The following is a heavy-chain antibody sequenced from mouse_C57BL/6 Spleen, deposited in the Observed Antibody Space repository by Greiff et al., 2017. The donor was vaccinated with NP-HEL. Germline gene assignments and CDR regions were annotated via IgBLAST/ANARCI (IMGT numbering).Heavy chain of an antibody. CDR3: AIYDGYDGGFAY. D-gene: IGHD2-3*01. CDR2: IDPSDSYT. J-gene: IGHJ3*01. V-gene: IGHV1-50*01. CDR1: GYTFTSYW. Sequence: VQLQQPGAELVKPGASVKLSCKASGYTFTSYWMQWVKQRPGQGLEWIGEIDPSDSYTNYNQKFKGKATLTVDTSSSTAYMQLSSLTSEDSAVYYCAIYDGYDGGFAYWGQGTLVTVSA.